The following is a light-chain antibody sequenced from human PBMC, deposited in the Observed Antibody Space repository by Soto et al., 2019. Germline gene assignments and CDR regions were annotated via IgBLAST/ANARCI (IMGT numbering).Light chain of an antibody. CDR1: SSDVGSRNL. J-gene: IGLJ3*02. V-gene: IGLV2-23*02. CDR2: EVT. Sequence: QSALTQPASVSGSPGQSITISCTGTSSDVGSRNLVSWYQQHPGKAPKLIIYEVTKWPSGVSHRFSGSKSGNTASLTIFGLQAEDEADYYCCSYAGSYTWVFGGGTQLTVL. CDR3: CSYAGSYTWV.